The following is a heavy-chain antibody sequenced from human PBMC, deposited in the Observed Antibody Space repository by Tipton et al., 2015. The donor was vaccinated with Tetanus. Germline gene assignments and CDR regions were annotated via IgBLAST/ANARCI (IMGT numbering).Heavy chain of an antibody. V-gene: IGHV4-4*07. Sequence: TLSLTCTVSGGSIASQYWSWIRQPAGXGLEWIGRTYIRGTTTYNTTLKSRVTISVDTSENQMSLRLTSVTAADTAVYYCARDRGDTGTVNWFDPWGQGTLVTVSS. D-gene: IGHD1-1*01. CDR3: ARDRGDTGTVNWFDP. J-gene: IGHJ5*02. CDR1: GGSIASQY. CDR2: TYIRGTT.